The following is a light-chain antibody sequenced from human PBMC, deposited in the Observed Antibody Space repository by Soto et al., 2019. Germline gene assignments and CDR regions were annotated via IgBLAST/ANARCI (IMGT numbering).Light chain of an antibody. V-gene: IGLV2-14*01. CDR3: SSFSSTSTIV. CDR2: EVS. Sequence: QAVVTQPASVSGSPGQSITISCIGSSSDVGGYNYVSWYQHHPGRVPKPMIFEVSDRPSGVSSRFSGSKSGNTAYLTISGLQAEDEADYYCSSFSSTSTIVFGGGTKLTVL. J-gene: IGLJ2*01. CDR1: SSDVGGYNY.